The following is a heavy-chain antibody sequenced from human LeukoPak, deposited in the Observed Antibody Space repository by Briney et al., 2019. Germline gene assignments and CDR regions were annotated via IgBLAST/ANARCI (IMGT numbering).Heavy chain of an antibody. CDR2: INHSGST. CDR3: ARDQSIAARPRGDWYFDL. Sequence: SETLSLTCAVSGGSFGGYYWTWIRQPPGKGLEWIGEINHSGSTNYNPSLKSRVTISVDTSKNQFSLKLSSVTAADTAVYYCARDQSIAARPRGDWYFDLWGRGTLVTVSS. V-gene: IGHV4-34*01. D-gene: IGHD6-6*01. J-gene: IGHJ2*01. CDR1: GGSFGGYY.